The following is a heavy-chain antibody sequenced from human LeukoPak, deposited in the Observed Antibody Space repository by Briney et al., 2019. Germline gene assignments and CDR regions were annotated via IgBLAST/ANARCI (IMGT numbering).Heavy chain of an antibody. CDR3: AKVPQPPRYCSSTSCYSLTWFDP. Sequence: ASVKVSCKASGYTFTSYAMHWVRQAPGQRLEWMGWINAGNGNTKYSQKFQGRVTITRDTSASTAYMELSSLRSEDTAVYYCAKVPQPPRYCSSTSCYSLTWFDPWGQGTLVTVSS. CDR2: INAGNGNT. D-gene: IGHD2-2*02. CDR1: GYTFTSYA. J-gene: IGHJ5*02. V-gene: IGHV1-3*01.